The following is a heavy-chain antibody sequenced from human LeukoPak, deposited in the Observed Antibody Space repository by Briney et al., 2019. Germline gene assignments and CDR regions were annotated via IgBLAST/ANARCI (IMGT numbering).Heavy chain of an antibody. CDR1: GYSFTSYW. Sequence: GESQKISCKGSGYSFTSYWIGWVRQMPGKGLEWMGIIYPGDSDTRYSPSFQGQVTISADKSISTAYLQWSSLKASDSAMYYCATNTMFRGIHAFDIWGQGTMVTVSS. V-gene: IGHV5-51*01. D-gene: IGHD3-10*01. J-gene: IGHJ3*02. CDR3: ATNTMFRGIHAFDI. CDR2: IYPGDSDT.